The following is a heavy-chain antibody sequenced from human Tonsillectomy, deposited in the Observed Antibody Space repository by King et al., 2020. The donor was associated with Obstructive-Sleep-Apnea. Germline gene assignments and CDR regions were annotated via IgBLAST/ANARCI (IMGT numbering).Heavy chain of an antibody. CDR1: GGTFSNYA. CDR2: IIPIFGTA. CDR3: ARDITPEPRSYYYYYGMDV. V-gene: IGHV1-69*12. J-gene: IGHJ6*02. D-gene: IGHD1-14*01. Sequence: QLVQSGAEVKKPGSSVKVSCKASGGTFSNYAISWVRQAPGQGLEWMGGIIPIFGTANYAQKFQGRVTITADESTSTAYMELSSLRSEDTAVYHCARDITPEPRSYYYYYGMDVWGQGTTVTVSS.